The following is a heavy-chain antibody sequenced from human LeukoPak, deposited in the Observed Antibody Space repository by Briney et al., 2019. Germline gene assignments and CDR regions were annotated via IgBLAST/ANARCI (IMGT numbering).Heavy chain of an antibody. J-gene: IGHJ4*02. CDR1: GYTFTTYG. Sequence: ASVKVSCTASGYTFTTYGISWVRQAPGQGLEWMGWISAYNGDTDYAQKLQGRVTMTTDTSTSTAYMELRSLRSDDTAVYYCARGYCSGGSCSSFDYWGQGTLVTVSS. D-gene: IGHD2-15*01. V-gene: IGHV1-18*01. CDR3: ARGYCSGGSCSSFDY. CDR2: ISAYNGDT.